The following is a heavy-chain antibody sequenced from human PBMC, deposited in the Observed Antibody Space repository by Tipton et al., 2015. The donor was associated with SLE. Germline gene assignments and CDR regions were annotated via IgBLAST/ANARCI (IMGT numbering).Heavy chain of an antibody. J-gene: IGHJ4*02. V-gene: IGHV3-49*03. CDR2: IGSKAYGGTT. CDR3: TRDRRGLLWFGESHFDY. CDR1: GFTFGDYA. D-gene: IGHD3-10*01. Sequence: SLRLSCTTSGFTFGDYAMSWFRQAPGKGLEWVSFIGSKAYGGTTEYAASVKGRFTISRDDSKSIAYLQMNSLKTEDTAVYYCTRDRRGLLWFGESHFDYWGQGTLVTVSS.